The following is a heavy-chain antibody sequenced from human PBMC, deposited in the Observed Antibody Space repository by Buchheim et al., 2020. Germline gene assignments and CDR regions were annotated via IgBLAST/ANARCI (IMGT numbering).Heavy chain of an antibody. Sequence: QVQLVESGGGVVQPGRSLRLSCAASGFTFSSYAMHWVRQAPGKGLEWVAVISYDGSNKYYADSVKGRFTISRDNSKNTLYLQMNSLRAEDTAVYYCARSSTKARWDYWGQGTL. CDR1: GFTFSSYA. CDR2: ISYDGSNK. D-gene: IGHD2-2*01. J-gene: IGHJ4*02. CDR3: ARSSTKARWDY. V-gene: IGHV3-30-3*01.